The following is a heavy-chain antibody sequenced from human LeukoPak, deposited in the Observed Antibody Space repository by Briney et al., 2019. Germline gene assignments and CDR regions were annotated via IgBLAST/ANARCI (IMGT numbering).Heavy chain of an antibody. V-gene: IGHV4-30-4*08. CDR1: GGSISSGDYY. J-gene: IGHJ2*01. CDR3: ARGDVVVVAATGWYFDL. D-gene: IGHD2-15*01. Sequence: KPSETLSLTCTVSGGSISSGDYYWSWIRQPPGKGLEWIGYIYYSGSTYYNPSLKGRVTISVDTSKNQFSLKLSSVTAADTAVYYCARGDVVVVAATGWYFDLWGRGTLVTVSS. CDR2: IYYSGST.